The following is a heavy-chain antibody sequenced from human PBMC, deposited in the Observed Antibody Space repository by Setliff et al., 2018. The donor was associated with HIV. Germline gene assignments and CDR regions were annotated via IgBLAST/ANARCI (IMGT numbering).Heavy chain of an antibody. D-gene: IGHD6-19*01. J-gene: IGHJ4*02. Sequence: PSETLSLTCAVYGGSFSGYYWNWIRQPPGRGLEWIGEINHSGSTNYNPSLKSRVTISVDTSKNQFSLKLRSVTAADTAVYYCASQPAYSTDWYPPGYFDHWGQGTLVTVSS. CDR2: INHSGST. CDR1: GGSFSGYY. V-gene: IGHV4-34*01. CDR3: ASQPAYSTDWYPPGYFDH.